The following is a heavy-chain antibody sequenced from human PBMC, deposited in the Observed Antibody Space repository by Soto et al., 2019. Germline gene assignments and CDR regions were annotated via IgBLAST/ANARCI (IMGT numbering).Heavy chain of an antibody. D-gene: IGHD2-15*01. Sequence: SETLSLTCAVYGGSFSGYYWSWIRQPPGKGLEWIGEINHSGSTNYNPSLKSRVTISVDTSKNQFSLKLSSVTAADTAVYYCARAKKCSGGSCYGSSVNNWFDPWGQGTLVTVSS. J-gene: IGHJ5*02. V-gene: IGHV4-34*01. CDR1: GGSFSGYY. CDR2: INHSGST. CDR3: ARAKKCSGGSCYGSSVNNWFDP.